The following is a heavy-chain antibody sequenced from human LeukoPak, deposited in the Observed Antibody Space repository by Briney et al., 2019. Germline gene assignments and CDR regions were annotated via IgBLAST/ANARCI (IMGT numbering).Heavy chain of an antibody. CDR3: ARSYYYGSGSYVDY. D-gene: IGHD3-10*01. V-gene: IGHV3-30-3*01. CDR2: ISYDGSNK. CDR1: GFTFSSYA. Sequence: GRFLRLSCAASGFTFSSYAMHWVRQAPGKGLEWVAVISYDGSNKYYADSVKGRFTISRDISKNTLYLQMNSLRAEDTAVYYCARSYYYGSGSYVDYWGQGTLVTVSS. J-gene: IGHJ4*02.